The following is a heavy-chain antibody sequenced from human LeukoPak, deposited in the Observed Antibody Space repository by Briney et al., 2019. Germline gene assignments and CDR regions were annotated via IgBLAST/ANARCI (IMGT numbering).Heavy chain of an antibody. Sequence: KASETLSLTCTVSGGSISSSSYYWSWIRQPPGKGLEWIGYIYYSGSTNYNPSLKSRVTISVDTSKNQFSLKLSSVTAADTAVYYCARASGGYSGYDYYFDYWGQGTLVTVSS. J-gene: IGHJ4*02. CDR1: GGSISSSSYY. D-gene: IGHD5-12*01. V-gene: IGHV4-61*01. CDR2: IYYSGST. CDR3: ARASGGYSGYDYYFDY.